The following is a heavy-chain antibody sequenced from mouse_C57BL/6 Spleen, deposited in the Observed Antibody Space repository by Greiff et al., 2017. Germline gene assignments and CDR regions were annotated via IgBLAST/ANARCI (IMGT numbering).Heavy chain of an antibody. CDR1: GYTFTSYW. D-gene: IGHD1-1*01. J-gene: IGHJ1*03. CDR3: ARYYYGSLGYFDV. V-gene: IGHV1-64*01. Sequence: QVQLQQPGAELVKPGASVKLSCKASGYTFTSYWMHWVKQRPGQGLEWIGMIHPNSGSTNYNEKFKSKATLTVDKSSSTAYMQLSSLTSEDSAVXYCARYYYGSLGYFDVWGTGTTVTVSS. CDR2: IHPNSGST.